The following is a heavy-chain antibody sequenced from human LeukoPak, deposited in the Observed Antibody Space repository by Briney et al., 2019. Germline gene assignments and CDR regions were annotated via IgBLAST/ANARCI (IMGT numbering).Heavy chain of an antibody. CDR1: AFTFTNST. CDR2: IVVGSGNT. D-gene: IGHD5-18*01. Sequence: SVKVSCTASAFTFTNSTLQWVRQARGQRLEWIGWIVVGSGNTNYAQKFQERVTITRDMSTSTAYMELSSLRSEDTAVYYCAADLGYSYAAARSFDYWGQGTLVTVSS. J-gene: IGHJ4*02. V-gene: IGHV1-58*01. CDR3: AADLGYSYAAARSFDY.